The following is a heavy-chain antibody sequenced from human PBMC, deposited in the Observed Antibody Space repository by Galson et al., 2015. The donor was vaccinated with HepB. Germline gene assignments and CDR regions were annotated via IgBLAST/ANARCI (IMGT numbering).Heavy chain of an antibody. Sequence: SVKVSCKASGGTFSNYAISWVRQAPGQGLEWMGGIIPIFGTANYAQKYQGRVTITADESTSTAYMELSSLRSEDTAVYYCTRVGGVFRGSSTTFYAFDIWGQGTMVTVSS. V-gene: IGHV1-69*13. CDR2: IIPIFGTA. CDR3: TRVGGVFRGSSTTFYAFDI. D-gene: IGHD2-2*01. CDR1: GGTFSNYA. J-gene: IGHJ3*02.